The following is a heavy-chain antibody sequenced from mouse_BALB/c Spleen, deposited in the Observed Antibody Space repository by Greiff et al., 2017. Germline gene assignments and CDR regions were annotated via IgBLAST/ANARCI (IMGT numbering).Heavy chain of an antibody. CDR2: INPYNDGT. CDR3: ARGLLYEGSMDY. Sequence: EVKLMESGPELVKPGASVKMSCKASGYTFTSYVMHWVKQKPGQGLEWIGYINPYNDGTKYNEKFKGKATLTSDKSSSTAYMELSSLTSEDSAVYYCARGLLYEGSMDYWGQGTSVTVSS. J-gene: IGHJ4*01. V-gene: IGHV1-14*01. D-gene: IGHD2-3*01. CDR1: GYTFTSYV.